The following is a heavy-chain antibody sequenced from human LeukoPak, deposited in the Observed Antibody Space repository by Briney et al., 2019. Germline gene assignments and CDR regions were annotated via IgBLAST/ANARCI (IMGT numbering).Heavy chain of an antibody. CDR1: GYTFTSYY. V-gene: IGHV1-46*01. CDR3: ARGGSNTAMAWGWFDP. CDR2: INPSGGST. J-gene: IGHJ5*02. Sequence: ASVKVSCKASGYTFTSYYMHWVRQAPGQGLEWMGIINPSGGSTSYAQKFQGRDTMTRDTSTSTVYMELSSLRSEDTAVYYCARGGSNTAMAWGWFDPWGQGTLVTVSS. D-gene: IGHD5-18*01.